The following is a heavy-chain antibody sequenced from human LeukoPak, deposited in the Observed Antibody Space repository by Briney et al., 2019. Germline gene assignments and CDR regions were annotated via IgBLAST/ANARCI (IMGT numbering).Heavy chain of an antibody. D-gene: IGHD3-3*01. V-gene: IGHV1-69*13. CDR3: ATSYDFWSGYYLYDAFDI. CDR2: IIPIFGTA. Sequence: ASVKVSCKASGGTFSSYAISWVRQAPGQGLEWMGGIIPIFGTANYAQKFQGRVTITADESTSTAYMELSSLRSEDTAVYYCATSYDFWSGYYLYDAFDIWGQGTMVTVSS. CDR1: GGTFSSYA. J-gene: IGHJ3*02.